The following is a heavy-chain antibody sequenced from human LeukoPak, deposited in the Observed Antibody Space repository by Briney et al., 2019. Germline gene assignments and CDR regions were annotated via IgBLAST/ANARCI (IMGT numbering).Heavy chain of an antibody. CDR3: ARADYGGNKFGY. V-gene: IGHV3-74*01. D-gene: IGHD4-23*01. Sequence: PGGSLRLSCAASGYTFSSYWMHWVRHAPGKGLVWVSHINSDGSSTRYADSVKGRYTISRDIAKNTLYLQMNSPRAEDTAVYYCARADYGGNKFGYWGQGTLVTVSS. CDR2: INSDGSST. CDR1: GYTFSSYW. J-gene: IGHJ4*02.